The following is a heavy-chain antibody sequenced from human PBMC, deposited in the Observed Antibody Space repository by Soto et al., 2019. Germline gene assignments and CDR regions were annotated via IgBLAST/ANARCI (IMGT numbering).Heavy chain of an antibody. D-gene: IGHD3-16*02. V-gene: IGHV3-23*01. Sequence: GGSLRLSCAASGFTFSSYAMSWVRQAPGKGLEWVSAISGSGGSTYYADSVKGRLTISRDNSKNTLYLQMNSLRAEDTAVYYCAKSPRGMITFGGVIPYFDYWGQGTLVTVSS. CDR3: AKSPRGMITFGGVIPYFDY. CDR2: ISGSGGST. CDR1: GFTFSSYA. J-gene: IGHJ4*02.